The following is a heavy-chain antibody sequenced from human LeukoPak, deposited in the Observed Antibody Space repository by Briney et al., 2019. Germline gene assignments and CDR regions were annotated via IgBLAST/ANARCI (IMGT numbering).Heavy chain of an antibody. CDR1: GFTVSSNY. CDR2: IYSGGST. D-gene: IGHD3-9*01. J-gene: IGHJ4*02. Sequence: GGSLRLSCAASGFTVSSNYMSWVRQAPGKGLEWVSVIYSGGSTYYADSVKGRFTISRDNSKNTLYLQMNSLRAEDTAVYYCARGYDILTGNDYWGQGTLVTVSS. V-gene: IGHV3-66*01. CDR3: ARGYDILTGNDY.